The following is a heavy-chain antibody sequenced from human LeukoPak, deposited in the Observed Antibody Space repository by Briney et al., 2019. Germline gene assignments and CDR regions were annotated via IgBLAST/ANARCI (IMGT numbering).Heavy chain of an antibody. V-gene: IGHV3-53*01. CDR3: ARVYYGSGSLHYYYYYMDV. CDR2: TYSGGRT. J-gene: IGHJ6*03. D-gene: IGHD3-10*01. Sequence: PGGSLRLSCAASGFTVSSNYITWVRQAPGKGLEWVSVTYSGGRTYYADSVKGRFTISRDNSKNALNLQMHNLRAEDTAVYYCARVYYGSGSLHYYYYYMDVWGKGTTVTIS. CDR1: GFTVSSNY.